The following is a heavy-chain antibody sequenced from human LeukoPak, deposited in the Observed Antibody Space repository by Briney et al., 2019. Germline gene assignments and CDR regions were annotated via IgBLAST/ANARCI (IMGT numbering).Heavy chain of an antibody. CDR3: ARDRGLGIAAAGTFDY. J-gene: IGHJ4*02. Sequence: ASVKVSCKASGYTFTSYAMNWVRQAPGQGLEWMGWINTNTGNPTYAQGFTGRFVFSLDTSVSTAYLQISSLKAEDTAAYYCARDRGLGIAAAGTFDYWGQGTLVTVSS. V-gene: IGHV7-4-1*02. CDR1: GYTFTSYA. D-gene: IGHD6-13*01. CDR2: INTNTGNP.